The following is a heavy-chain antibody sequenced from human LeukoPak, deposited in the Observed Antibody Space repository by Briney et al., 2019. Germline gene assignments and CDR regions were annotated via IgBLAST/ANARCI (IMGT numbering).Heavy chain of an antibody. D-gene: IGHD5-24*01. CDR2: IIPIYGTA. J-gene: IGHJ5*02. V-gene: IGHV1-69*01. Sequence: ASVKVSCKISGGTFSNYPIVWVRQAPGRGLEWLGGIIPIYGTANYVEKVQGRFSLTAHESTATAYMELTSLISDDTAMYFCATHTGGYNYWWFDIWGQGTLVTVSS. CDR1: GGTFSNYP. CDR3: ATHTGGYNYWWFDI.